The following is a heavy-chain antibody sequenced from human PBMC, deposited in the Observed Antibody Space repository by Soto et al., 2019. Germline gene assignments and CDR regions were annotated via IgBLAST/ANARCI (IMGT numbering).Heavy chain of an antibody. CDR1: GFTFSNYW. CDR3: ARDRAMDDY. J-gene: IGHJ4*02. CDR2: INQDGNKK. V-gene: IGHV3-7*05. Sequence: EVQLVESGGGLVQPGGSLRLSCAASGFTFSNYWMGWVRQAPGKGLEWVANINQDGNKKNYTDSAKGRFTLSRDNAKNSLNLQMNSLRAEDTAVYYCARDRAMDDYWGQGTLVTVDS.